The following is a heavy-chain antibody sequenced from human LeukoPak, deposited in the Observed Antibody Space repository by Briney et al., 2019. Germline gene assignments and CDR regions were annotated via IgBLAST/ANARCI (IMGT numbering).Heavy chain of an antibody. CDR3: AVNSTKHTFDI. Sequence: SETLSLTCTVSGGSMSPFYWSWIRQSPGKGLEWIGSIYYSGGTNYNPSHKSRVTISVDTSKNQFCLELSSVTAADTAVYYCAVNSTKHTFDIWGQGTMVTVSS. CDR2: IYYSGGT. CDR1: GGSMSPFY. J-gene: IGHJ3*02. D-gene: IGHD1-1*01. V-gene: IGHV4-59*08.